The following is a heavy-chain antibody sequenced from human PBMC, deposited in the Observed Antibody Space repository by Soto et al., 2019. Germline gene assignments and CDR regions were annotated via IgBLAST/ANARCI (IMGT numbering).Heavy chain of an antibody. CDR3: VKGYWKWDV. Sequence: GGCLRLSCATSGLTLSPYEMNWLRQVTGNDLEWVSDISSIGDSIHYADPVKGRFTISRDNSKNTLYLQMNSLRDEDTAGYHCVKGYWKWDVWGQGTTVTVSS. CDR1: GLTLSPYE. D-gene: IGHD1-1*01. J-gene: IGHJ6*02. V-gene: IGHV3-23*01. CDR2: ISSIGDSI.